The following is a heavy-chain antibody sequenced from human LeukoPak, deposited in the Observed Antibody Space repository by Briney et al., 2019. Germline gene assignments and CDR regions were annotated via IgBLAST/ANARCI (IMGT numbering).Heavy chain of an antibody. CDR2: IYTSGTT. J-gene: IGHJ6*03. D-gene: IGHD3-3*01. CDR1: GASISSYY. V-gene: IGHV4-4*09. CDR3: ARHVNDFWSVKNYFMDV. Sequence: SETLSLTCTVSGASISSYYWSWIRKPPGKGLEWIGYIYTSGTTDYHPSLRSRVTISEDTSKDQLSLRLSSVTAADTAVYLCARHVNDFWSVKNYFMDVWGKGTADTVSS.